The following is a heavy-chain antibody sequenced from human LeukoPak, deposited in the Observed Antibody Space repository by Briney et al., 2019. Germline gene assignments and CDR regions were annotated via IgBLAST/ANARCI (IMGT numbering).Heavy chain of an antibody. V-gene: IGHV4-59*07. CDR2: IYYSGST. Sequence: SDTLSLTCTVSGGYISTYYWSWIRQPPGKGLEWIGYIYYSGSTNYNPSLKSRVTISVDTSKNQFSLNLSSVTAADTAVYYCARGDRGSARSWLDPWGQGALVTVSS. CDR1: GGYISTYY. D-gene: IGHD2-15*01. J-gene: IGHJ5*02. CDR3: ARGDRGSARSWLDP.